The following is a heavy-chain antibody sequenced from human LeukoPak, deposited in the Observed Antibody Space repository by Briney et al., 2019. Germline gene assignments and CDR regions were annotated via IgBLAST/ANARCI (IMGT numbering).Heavy chain of an antibody. Sequence: PGGSLRLSCAASGFTFSSYAMSWVRQAPGKGLEWVSAISGSGGSTYYADSVKGRFTISRDNSKNTLYLQMNSLRAEDTAVYYCAKHKEDYGDYAGFDYWGQGTLVTVSS. CDR3: AKHKEDYGDYAGFDY. V-gene: IGHV3-23*01. CDR2: ISGSGGST. CDR1: GFTFSSYA. J-gene: IGHJ4*02. D-gene: IGHD4-17*01.